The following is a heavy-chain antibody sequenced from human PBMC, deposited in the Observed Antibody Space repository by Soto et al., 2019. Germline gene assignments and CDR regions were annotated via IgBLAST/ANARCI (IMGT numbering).Heavy chain of an antibody. Sequence: EVQLVESGGGLIQPGGSLRLSCAVSGFTVSNNYMSWVRQAPGKGLEGVSVIYSGGYTAYGDSVKGRFTISRDNSKNTLILQIKSLGAHGPGVYYRADQAGGGGYWGQGTLVTVSS. V-gene: IGHV3-53*01. J-gene: IGHJ4*02. CDR2: IYSGGYT. CDR1: GFTVSNNY. CDR3: ADQAGGGGY. D-gene: IGHD2-2*01.